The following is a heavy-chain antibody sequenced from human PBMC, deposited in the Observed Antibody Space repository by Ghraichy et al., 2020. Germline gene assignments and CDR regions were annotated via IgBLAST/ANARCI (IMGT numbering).Heavy chain of an antibody. Sequence: GGSLRLSCAASGFTFNSYAMSWVRQAPGKGLEWVSGISGSGASTEYADSVKGRFTISRDNSKNTLYLQMNSLRAEDTAVYYCARRTVAGNSLYFDCWGQGTLVTVSS. V-gene: IGHV3-23*01. D-gene: IGHD6-19*01. CDR2: ISGSGAST. CDR1: GFTFNSYA. CDR3: ARRTVAGNSLYFDC. J-gene: IGHJ4*02.